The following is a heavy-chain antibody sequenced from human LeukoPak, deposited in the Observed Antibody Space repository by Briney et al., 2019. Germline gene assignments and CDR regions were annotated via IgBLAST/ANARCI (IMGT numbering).Heavy chain of an antibody. D-gene: IGHD1-1*01. CDR3: ARQGDDLDIDY. CDR1: GYNFGKNW. J-gene: IGHJ4*02. CDR2: IYPGDSET. V-gene: IGHV5-51*01. Sequence: GESLKISCRGSGYNFGKNWIVWVRQMPGKGLESMGFIYPGDSETTYRPSFQGQVTISADYSTNTAFLQWNSLKASDTAVYYCARQGDDLDIDYWGQGTQVTVSS.